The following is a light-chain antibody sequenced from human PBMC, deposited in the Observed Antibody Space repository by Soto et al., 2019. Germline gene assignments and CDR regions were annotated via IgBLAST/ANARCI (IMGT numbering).Light chain of an antibody. V-gene: IGLV2-14*03. CDR2: DVS. CDR3: SSYTSSTTGV. Sequence: QSALTQTASVSASPGQSITISCTGTSSDVGGYNFVSWYQHHPGKAPKLMIYDVSNRPSGVSNRFSGSKSGNTASLTIARLQAEDEADYYCSSYTSSTTGVFGGGTKLTVL. CDR1: SSDVGGYNF. J-gene: IGLJ2*01.